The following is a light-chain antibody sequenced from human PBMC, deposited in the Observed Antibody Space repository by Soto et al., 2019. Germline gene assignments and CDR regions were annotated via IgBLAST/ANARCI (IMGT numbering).Light chain of an antibody. Sequence: DIQMTQSPSSLSASVGDRVTITCRASQDISNYLAWYQQKPGKVPKLLIYAASTLQSGVPSRFSGSGSGTDFTLTISSLQPEDVVSYYCQKYNNAPKTFGQGTKVEIK. CDR1: QDISNY. V-gene: IGKV1-27*01. CDR3: QKYNNAPKT. CDR2: AAS. J-gene: IGKJ1*01.